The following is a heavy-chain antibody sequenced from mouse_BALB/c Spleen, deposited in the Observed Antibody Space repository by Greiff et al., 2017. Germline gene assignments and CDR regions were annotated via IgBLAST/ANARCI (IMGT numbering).Heavy chain of an antibody. V-gene: IGHV1S137*01. Sequence: LQESGAELVRPGVSVKISCKGSGYTFTDYAMHWVKQSHAKSLEWIGVISTYYGDASYNQKFKGKATMTVDKSSSTAYMELARLTSEDSAIYYCARRGGNYGYYAMDYWGQGTSVTVSS. CDR2: ISTYYGDA. CDR3: ARRGGNYGYYAMDY. D-gene: IGHD2-1*01. J-gene: IGHJ4*01. CDR1: GYTFTDYA.